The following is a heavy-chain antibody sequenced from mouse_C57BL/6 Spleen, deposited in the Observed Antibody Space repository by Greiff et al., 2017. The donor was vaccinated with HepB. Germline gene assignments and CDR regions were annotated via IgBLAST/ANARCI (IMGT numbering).Heavy chain of an antibody. D-gene: IGHD1-1*01. V-gene: IGHV1-82*01. CDR2: IYPGDGDT. J-gene: IGHJ2*01. CDR3: ARDYGSSLHY. CDR1: GYAFSSSW. Sequence: QVHVKQSGPELVKPGASVKISCKASGYAFSSSWMNWVKQRPGKGLEWIGRIYPGDGDTNYNGKFKGKATLTADKSSSTAYMQLSSLTSEDSAVYFCARDYGSSLHYWGQGTTLTVSS.